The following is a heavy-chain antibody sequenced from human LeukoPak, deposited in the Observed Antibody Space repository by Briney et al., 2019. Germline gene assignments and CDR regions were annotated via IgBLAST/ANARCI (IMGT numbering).Heavy chain of an antibody. Sequence: GGSLRLSCAASEFIFSNYWMHWIRQAPGKGLVWVSRIESDGSISYADSVKGRFTISRDNAKNSLYLQMNSLRAEDTALYYCAKAEPYCSSTSCYRENWYFDLWGRGTLVTVSS. J-gene: IGHJ2*01. CDR2: IESDGSI. D-gene: IGHD2-2*01. CDR1: EFIFSNYW. CDR3: AKAEPYCSSTSCYRENWYFDL. V-gene: IGHV3-74*01.